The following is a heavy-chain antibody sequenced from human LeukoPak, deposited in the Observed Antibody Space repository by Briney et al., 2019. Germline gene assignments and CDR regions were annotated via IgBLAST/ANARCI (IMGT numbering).Heavy chain of an antibody. D-gene: IGHD4-17*01. CDR3: VKDPRWGDYVHGGY. Sequence: GGSLRLSCSASGFTFSSYAMHWVRQAPGKGLEYVSAIGSNGGSTYYADSVKGRFTISRDNSKNTLYLQMSSLRAEDTAVYYCVKDPRWGDYVHGGYWGQGTLVTVSS. CDR1: GFTFSSYA. J-gene: IGHJ4*02. V-gene: IGHV3-64D*06. CDR2: IGSNGGST.